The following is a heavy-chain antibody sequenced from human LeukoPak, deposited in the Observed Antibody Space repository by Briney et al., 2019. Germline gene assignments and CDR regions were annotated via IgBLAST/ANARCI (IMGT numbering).Heavy chain of an antibody. V-gene: IGHV3-30-3*01. CDR2: ISYDGSNK. J-gene: IGHJ4*02. CDR3: ARVLNYYDSSGYYFSY. CDR1: GFTFSYYT. Sequence: GGSLRLSCAASGFTFSYYTMHWVRQAPGKGLERVAVISYDGSNKYYADSVKGRFTISRDNSKNTLYLQMNSLRAEDTAVYYCARVLNYYDSSGYYFSYWGQGTLVTVSS. D-gene: IGHD3-22*01.